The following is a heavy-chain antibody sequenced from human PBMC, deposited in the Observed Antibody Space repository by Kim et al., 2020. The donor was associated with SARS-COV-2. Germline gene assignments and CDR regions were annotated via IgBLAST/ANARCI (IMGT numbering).Heavy chain of an antibody. J-gene: IGHJ6*02. CDR3: ARDSSKLLWFGELRIADHYGMDV. D-gene: IGHD3-10*01. CDR2: INPNSGGT. Sequence: ASVKVSCKASGYTFTGYYMHWVRQAPGQGLEWMGRINPNSGGTNYAQKFQGRVTMTRDTSISTAYMELSRLRSDDTAVYYCARDSSKLLWFGELRIADHYGMDVWGQGTTVTVSS. V-gene: IGHV1-2*06. CDR1: GYTFTGYY.